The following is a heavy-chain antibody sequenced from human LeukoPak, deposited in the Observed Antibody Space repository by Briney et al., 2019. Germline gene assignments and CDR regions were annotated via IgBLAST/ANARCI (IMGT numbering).Heavy chain of an antibody. CDR1: GFTFSNYG. CDR2: ISGSGGST. Sequence: GGSLRLSCAASGFTFSNYGMSWVRQAPGKGLEWVSAISGSGGSTYYADSVKGRFTISRDNSKNTLYLQMNSLRAEDTAVYYCAKDPIKYYYGSGSLGSWGQGTLVTVSS. V-gene: IGHV3-23*01. D-gene: IGHD3-10*01. CDR3: AKDPIKYYYGSGSLGS. J-gene: IGHJ4*02.